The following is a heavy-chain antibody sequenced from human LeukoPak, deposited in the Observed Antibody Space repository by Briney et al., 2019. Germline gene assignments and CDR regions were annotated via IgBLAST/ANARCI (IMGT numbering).Heavy chain of an antibody. CDR3: ARGFPGTRKWLLLQYNWFDP. Sequence: ASVNVSCKASGYTFTSYYMHWVRQAPGQGLEWMGIINPSGGSTSYAQKFQGRVTMTRDTSTSTVYMELSSLRSEDTAVYYCARGFPGTRKWLLLQYNWFDPWGQGTLVTVSS. V-gene: IGHV1-46*01. D-gene: IGHD3-22*01. CDR1: GYTFTSYY. J-gene: IGHJ5*02. CDR2: INPSGGST.